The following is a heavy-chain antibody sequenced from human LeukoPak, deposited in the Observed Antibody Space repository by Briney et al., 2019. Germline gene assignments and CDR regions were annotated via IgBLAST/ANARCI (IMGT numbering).Heavy chain of an antibody. CDR2: ISSSSSYI. Sequence: GGSLRLSCAASGFTFSSYSMNWVRQAPGKGLEWVSSISSSSSYIYYADSVKGRFTISRDNAKNSLYLQMNSLRAEDTAVYYCARDRNYYDSRNFDYWGQGTLVTVSS. CDR1: GFTFSSYS. CDR3: ARDRNYYDSRNFDY. D-gene: IGHD3-22*01. V-gene: IGHV3-21*01. J-gene: IGHJ4*02.